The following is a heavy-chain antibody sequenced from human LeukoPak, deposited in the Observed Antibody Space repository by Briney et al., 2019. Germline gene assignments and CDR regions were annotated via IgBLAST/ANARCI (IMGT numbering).Heavy chain of an antibody. CDR3: ARRAHNSVYFDY. D-gene: IGHD5-24*01. V-gene: IGHV4-39*01. CDR1: GGSISSGSYY. J-gene: IGHJ4*02. Sequence: SSETLSLTCTVSGGSISSGSYYWGWIRQPPGKGLEWIGSIYYSGSSYYNPSLKSRVTISVDTSKNQFSLKLSSVTAADTAVYYCARRAHNSVYFDYWGQGTLVTVSS. CDR2: IYYSGSS.